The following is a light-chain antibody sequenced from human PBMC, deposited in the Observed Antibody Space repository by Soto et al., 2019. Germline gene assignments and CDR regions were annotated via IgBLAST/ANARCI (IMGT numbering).Light chain of an antibody. CDR3: SSYTSTNTWV. V-gene: IGLV2-14*01. J-gene: IGLJ3*02. CDR2: DVS. CDR1: SSDVGGYNY. Sequence: QSALTQAASVSGPPGQSITISCTGTSSDVGGYNYVSWYQQHSGKAPKLIIYDVSNRPSGVSDRFAGSKSGNTASLTISGLQAEAGADYYCSSYTSTNTWVFGGGTKVTVL.